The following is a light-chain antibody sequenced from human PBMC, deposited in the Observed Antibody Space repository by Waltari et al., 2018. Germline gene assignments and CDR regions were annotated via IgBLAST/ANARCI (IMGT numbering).Light chain of an antibody. V-gene: IGKV3-15*01. J-gene: IGKJ5*01. Sequence: EVVMTLSPATLSLSPGERATLPCRASQSITTNLAWYQHKPGQAPRLLIYDASTRATSVPARFSGSGSGTEFTLTISSLQSEDFAVYYCQQYNRWPPITFGQGTRLAIK. CDR2: DAS. CDR1: QSITTN. CDR3: QQYNRWPPIT.